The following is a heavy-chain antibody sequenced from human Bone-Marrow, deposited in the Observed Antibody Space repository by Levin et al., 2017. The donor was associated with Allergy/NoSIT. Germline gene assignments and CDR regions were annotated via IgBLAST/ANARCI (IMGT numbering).Heavy chain of an antibody. V-gene: IGHV4-34*01. CDR3: ARGRFQPKKRLGYCSGGSCYYFDY. CDR1: GGSFSGYY. D-gene: IGHD2-15*01. CDR2: INHSGST. Sequence: SETLSLTCAVYGGSFSGYYWSWIRQPPGKGLEWIGEINHSGSTNYNPSLKSRVTISVDTSKNQFSLKLSSVTAADTAVYYCARGRFQPKKRLGYCSGGSCYYFDYWGQGTLVTVSS. J-gene: IGHJ4*02.